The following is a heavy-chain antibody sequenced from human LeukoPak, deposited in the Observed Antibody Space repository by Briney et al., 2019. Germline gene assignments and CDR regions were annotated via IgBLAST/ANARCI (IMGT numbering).Heavy chain of an antibody. CDR1: GFTFSSYA. Sequence: GGSLRLSCAASGFTFSSYAMSWVRQAPGKGLEWVSAISGSGGSTYYADSVKGQFTISRDNAKNSLYLQMNSLRAEDTAVYYCASTSSGLLGYWGQGTLVTVSS. V-gene: IGHV3-23*01. D-gene: IGHD6-19*01. J-gene: IGHJ4*02. CDR2: ISGSGGST. CDR3: ASTSSGLLGY.